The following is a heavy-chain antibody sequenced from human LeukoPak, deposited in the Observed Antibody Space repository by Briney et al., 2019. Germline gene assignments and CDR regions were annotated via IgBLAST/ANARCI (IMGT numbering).Heavy chain of an antibody. CDR2: IIPIFGTA. D-gene: IGHD2-15*01. Sequence: SVKVSCKASGGTFSSYAISWVRQAPGQGLEWMGGIIPIFGTANYAQKFQGRVTITADKSTSTAYMELGSLRSEDTAVYYCARGYRGYCSGGSCYLFDYWGQGTLVTVSS. CDR1: GGTFSSYA. CDR3: ARGYRGYCSGGSCYLFDY. V-gene: IGHV1-69*06. J-gene: IGHJ4*02.